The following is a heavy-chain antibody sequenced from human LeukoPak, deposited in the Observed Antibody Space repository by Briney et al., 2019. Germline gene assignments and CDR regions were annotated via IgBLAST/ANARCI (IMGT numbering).Heavy chain of an antibody. Sequence: PGGSLRLSCAASGFTFSSYWMHWVRQAPGKGLQWVSTISGSGDNTNYADSVKGRFTISRDNSKNTLYLQMNSLRAEDTAVYYCAKVWRLSQYNFDYWGQGTLVTVSS. CDR2: ISGSGDNT. D-gene: IGHD3-16*02. CDR1: GFTFSSYW. J-gene: IGHJ4*02. V-gene: IGHV3-23*01. CDR3: AKVWRLSQYNFDY.